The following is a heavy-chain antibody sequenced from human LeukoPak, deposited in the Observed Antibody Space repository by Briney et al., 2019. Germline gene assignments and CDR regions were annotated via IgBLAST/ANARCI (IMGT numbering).Heavy chain of an antibody. D-gene: IGHD3-10*01. CDR1: GFTVSSND. J-gene: IGHJ4*02. V-gene: IGHV3-66*01. CDR2: FYSDGNT. Sequence: GGSLRLSCAASGFTVSSNDMNWVRQAPGKGLEWVSVFYSDGNTYYTDSVKGRFTIYRDNSKNTLNLQMNSLRAEDTAVYYCARGSGIFDYWGQGTLVTVSS. CDR3: ARGSGIFDY.